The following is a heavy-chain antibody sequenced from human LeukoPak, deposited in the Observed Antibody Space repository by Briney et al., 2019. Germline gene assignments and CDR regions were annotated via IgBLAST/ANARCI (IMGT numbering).Heavy chain of an antibody. CDR3: ASPEWLPDSIDI. CDR2: IKQDGSEK. Sequence: GGSLRLSCAASGFTFSGYGMHWVRQAPGKGLEWVANIKQDGSEKYYVDSVKGRFTISRDNAKNSLYLQMNNLRAEDTAVYYCASPEWLPDSIDIWGQGTMVTVSS. J-gene: IGHJ3*02. V-gene: IGHV3-7*01. CDR1: GFTFSGYG. D-gene: IGHD3-3*01.